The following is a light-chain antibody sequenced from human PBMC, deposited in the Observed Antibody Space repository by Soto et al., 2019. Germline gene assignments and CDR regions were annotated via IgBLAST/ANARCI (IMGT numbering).Light chain of an antibody. J-gene: IGLJ3*02. CDR1: SNDFGGYNL. CDR2: EVN. CDR3: CSHVGGSSPQWV. Sequence: QSALTQPASVCGSPGQSITISFTWTSNDFGGYNLVSWFQQHPGKAPKHMISEVNKRPSGVSNRFSGSKSANTASLTISGLQAEDEADYYCCSHVGGSSPQWVFGGGTKLTVL. V-gene: IGLV2-23*02.